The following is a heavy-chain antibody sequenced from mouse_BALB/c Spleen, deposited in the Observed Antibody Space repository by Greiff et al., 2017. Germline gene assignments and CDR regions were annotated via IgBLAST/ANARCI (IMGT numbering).Heavy chain of an antibody. CDR3: AIYDGCYVTFAY. J-gene: IGHJ3*01. CDR1: GYAFSSYW. V-gene: IGHV1-80*01. Sequence: QVQLKQSGAELVRPGSSVKISCKASGYAFSSYWMNWVKQRPGQGIEWIGQFYPGDGDTNYNGKFKGKATLTADKSSSTAYMQLSSLTSEVSAVYFCAIYDGCYVTFAYWGQGSLVTVSA. CDR2: FYPGDGDT. D-gene: IGHD2-3*01.